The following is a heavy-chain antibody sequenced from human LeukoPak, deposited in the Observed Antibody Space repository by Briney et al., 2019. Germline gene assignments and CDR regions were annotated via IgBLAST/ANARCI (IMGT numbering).Heavy chain of an antibody. CDR2: IYYSGST. CDR1: GGSISSYY. D-gene: IGHD6-13*01. CDR3: ARLGTAAAGEY. V-gene: IGHV4-59*08. Sequence: SETLSPTCTVSGGSISSYYWSWIRQPPGKGLEWIGYIYYSGSTNYNPSLKSRVTISVDTSKNQFSLKLSSVTAADTAVYYCARLGTAAAGEYWGQGTLVTVSS. J-gene: IGHJ4*02.